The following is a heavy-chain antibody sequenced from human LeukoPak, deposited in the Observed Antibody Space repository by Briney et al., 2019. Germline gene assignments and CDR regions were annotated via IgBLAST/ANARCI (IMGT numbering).Heavy chain of an antibody. D-gene: IGHD2-2*01. CDR2: INPSGGST. Sequence: GASVKVSCKASGYTFTSYYMHWVRQAPGQGLEWMGIINPSGGSTSYAQKFQGRVTMTRDTSTSTVYMELSSLRSEDTAVYYCARDRPDIVVVPAAMDVWGQGTTVTVSS. CDR3: ARDRPDIVVVPAAMDV. CDR1: GYTFTSYY. J-gene: IGHJ6*02. V-gene: IGHV1-46*01.